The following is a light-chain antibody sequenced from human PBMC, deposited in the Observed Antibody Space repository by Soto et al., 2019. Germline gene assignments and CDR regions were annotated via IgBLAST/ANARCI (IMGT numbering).Light chain of an antibody. J-gene: IGKJ1*01. CDR1: QSVSSY. Sequence: EIVLTQSRATLSLSPGEGATLSCRASQSVSSYLAWYQQKPGQAPRLLIYDASNRATGIPARFSGSGSGTDFTLTISSLEPEDFAVYYCQQRSNWPWTFGQGTKVDIK. V-gene: IGKV3-11*01. CDR2: DAS. CDR3: QQRSNWPWT.